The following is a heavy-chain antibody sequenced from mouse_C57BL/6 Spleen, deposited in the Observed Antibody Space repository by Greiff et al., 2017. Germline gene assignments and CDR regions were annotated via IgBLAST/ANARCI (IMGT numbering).Heavy chain of an antibody. D-gene: IGHD2-3*01. V-gene: IGHV1-82*01. CDR3: AIYDGYFGAMDY. Sequence: QVQLQQSGPELVKPGASVKISCKASGYAFSSSWMNWVKQRPGKGLEWIGRIYPGDGDTNYNGKFKGKATLTAAKSSSTAYMQLSSLTSEDSAVYFCAIYDGYFGAMDYWGQGTSVTVSS. CDR2: IYPGDGDT. CDR1: GYAFSSSW. J-gene: IGHJ4*01.